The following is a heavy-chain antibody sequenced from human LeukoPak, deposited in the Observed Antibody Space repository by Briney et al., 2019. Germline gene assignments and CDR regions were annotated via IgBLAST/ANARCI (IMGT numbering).Heavy chain of an antibody. CDR1: GYSFTSYW. V-gene: IGHV5-51*01. CDR3: ARALYYYDSSGRIDAFDI. J-gene: IGHJ3*02. CDR2: IYPGDSDT. D-gene: IGHD3-22*01. Sequence: GESLKISCKGSGYSFTSYWIGWVRQMPGKGLEWMGIIYPGDSDTRYSPSFQGQVTISADKSISTAYLQWSSLKASDTAMYYCARALYYYDSSGRIDAFDIWGQGTMVTVSS.